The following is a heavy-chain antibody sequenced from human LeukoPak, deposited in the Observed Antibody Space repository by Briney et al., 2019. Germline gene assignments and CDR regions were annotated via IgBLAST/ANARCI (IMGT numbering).Heavy chain of an antibody. CDR1: GFTFSSYG. Sequence: GGSLRLSCAASGFTFSSYGMHWVRQAPGKGLEWVAFIRYDGSNKYYADSVKGRFTISRDNAKNSLYLQMNSLRAEDTAVYYCARNAMTSGYWGQGTLVTVSS. CDR3: ARNAMTSGY. CDR2: IRYDGSNK. V-gene: IGHV3-30*02. J-gene: IGHJ4*02. D-gene: IGHD2-2*01.